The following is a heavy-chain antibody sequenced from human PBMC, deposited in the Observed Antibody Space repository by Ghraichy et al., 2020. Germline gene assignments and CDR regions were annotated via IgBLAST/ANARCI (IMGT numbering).Heavy chain of an antibody. Sequence: GSLTLSCAASGFTFSSYAMSWVRQAPGKGLEWVSAISGTGGSTYYIDSVKGRVTISRDNSKNTLYLQMNSLRAEDTAIYYCAKDKGGARPLNDAFDIWGQGTKVTVSS. CDR2: ISGTGGST. CDR1: GFTFSSYA. CDR3: AKDKGGARPLNDAFDI. J-gene: IGHJ3*02. D-gene: IGHD3-16*01. V-gene: IGHV3-23*01.